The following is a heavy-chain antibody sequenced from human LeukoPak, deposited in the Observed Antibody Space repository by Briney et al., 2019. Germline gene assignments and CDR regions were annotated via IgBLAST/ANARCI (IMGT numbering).Heavy chain of an antibody. CDR1: GGSISSGSYY. V-gene: IGHV4-61*02. J-gene: IGHJ4*02. CDR3: ARGGDGSGYLYYFDY. CDR2: ISTSGST. Sequence: SQTLSLTCTVSGGSISSGSYYWSWIRQPAGKGLKWIGRISTSGSTYYTASLKSRVTISVDTSKNQFSLELSSVTAADTAVYYCARGGDGSGYLYYFDYWGQGTLVTVSS. D-gene: IGHD3-22*01.